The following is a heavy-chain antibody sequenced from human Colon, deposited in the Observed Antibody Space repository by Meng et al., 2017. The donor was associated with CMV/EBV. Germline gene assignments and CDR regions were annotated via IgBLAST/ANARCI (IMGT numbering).Heavy chain of an antibody. CDR2: IYYSGRT. V-gene: IGHV4-61*08. Sequence: SETLSLTCSVSGGSISSGGYYWSWIRQPPGKGLEWIGFIYYSGRTIYNPSLKSRVTMSVDTSENQFSLKLSSVTAADTAVYYCARGRARGPQRLYYYGMDVWGQGTTVTVSS. CDR1: GGSISSGGYY. J-gene: IGHJ6*02. CDR3: ARGRARGPQRLYYYGMDV.